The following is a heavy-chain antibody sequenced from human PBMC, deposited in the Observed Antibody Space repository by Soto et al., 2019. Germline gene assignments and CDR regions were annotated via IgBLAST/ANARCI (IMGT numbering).Heavy chain of an antibody. CDR1: GYSFTSYW. J-gene: IGHJ6*01. V-gene: IGHV5-10-1*01. Sequence: PGDSLKISCKGSGYSFTSYWITWLRQMPGRGLEWVGRIDPSDSYTTYNPSLKGHVILSVDKSVNTAYVQWSSLRASDTATYFCGRDFGSGHADVWGQGTRVTVSS. CDR3: GRDFGSGHADV. D-gene: IGHD1-26*01. CDR2: IDPSDSYT.